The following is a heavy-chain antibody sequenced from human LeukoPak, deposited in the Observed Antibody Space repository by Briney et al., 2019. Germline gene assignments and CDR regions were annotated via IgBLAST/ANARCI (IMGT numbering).Heavy chain of an antibody. V-gene: IGHV3-20*04. Sequence: GGSLRLSCAASGFTFDDYGMTWVRQVPGKGLEWVSGISRNGGSTGYADSVKGRFTISRDNSKNTLYLQMNSLRAGDTAVYYCAREVEDKSFSFGELRKNYYYYMDVWGKGTTVTVSS. D-gene: IGHD3-10*01. CDR3: AREVEDKSFSFGELRKNYYYYMDV. CDR2: ISRNGGST. CDR1: GFTFDDYG. J-gene: IGHJ6*03.